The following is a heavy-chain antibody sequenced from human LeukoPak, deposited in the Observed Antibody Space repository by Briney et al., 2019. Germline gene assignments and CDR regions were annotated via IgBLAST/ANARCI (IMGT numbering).Heavy chain of an antibody. D-gene: IGHD3-3*01. CDR2: IKQDGSEK. CDR3: AKSPTYYDFWSGHGGPNWFDP. Sequence: GGSLRLSCAASGFTFSSYWMSWVRQAPGKGLEWVANIKQDGSEKYYVDSVKGRFTISRDNSKNTLYLQMNSLRAEDTAVYYCAKSPTYYDFWSGHGGPNWFDPWGQGTLVTVSS. CDR1: GFTFSSYW. J-gene: IGHJ5*02. V-gene: IGHV3-7*03.